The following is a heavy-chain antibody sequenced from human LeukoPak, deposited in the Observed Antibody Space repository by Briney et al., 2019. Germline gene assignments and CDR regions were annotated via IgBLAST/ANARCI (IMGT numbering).Heavy chain of an antibody. V-gene: IGHV1-2*02. CDR2: INPNSGGT. D-gene: IGHD3-9*01. J-gene: IGHJ3*02. CDR1: GYTFTSYG. Sequence: ASVKVSCKASGYTFTSYGISWVRQAPGQGLEWMGWINPNSGGTNYAQKFQGRVTMTRDTSISTAYMELSRLRSDDTAVYYCNVLRYFDWLLEGRGAFDIWGQGTMVTVSS. CDR3: NVLRYFDWLLEGRGAFDI.